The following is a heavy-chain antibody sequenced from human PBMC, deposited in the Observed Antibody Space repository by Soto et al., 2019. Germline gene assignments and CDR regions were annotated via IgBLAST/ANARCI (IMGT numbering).Heavy chain of an antibody. V-gene: IGHV4-59*08. J-gene: IGHJ5*02. CDR3: AIHTAYIPSEIDP. CDR1: GGSISSYY. Sequence: SETLSLTCTVSGGSISSYYWSWIRQPPGKGLEWIGYIYYSGSTNYNPSLKSRVTISVDTSKNQFSLKLSSVTAADTAVYYCAIHTAYIPSEIDPLCQGTLVTVSS. CDR2: IYYSGST. D-gene: IGHD2-21*01.